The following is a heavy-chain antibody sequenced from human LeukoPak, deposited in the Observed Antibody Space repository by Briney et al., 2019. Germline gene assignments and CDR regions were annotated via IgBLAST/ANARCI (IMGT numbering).Heavy chain of an antibody. Sequence: GGSLRLSCTASGFTFSSYGMNWVRQAPGKGLEWVSGITGRGENIYYAGSVKGRFTISRDNSKNTLYLQMNSLRAEDTAVYYCAKETPSPRVLTGYFYHWGQGTLVTVSS. J-gene: IGHJ4*02. CDR2: ITGRGENI. D-gene: IGHD3-9*01. CDR1: GFTFSSYG. CDR3: AKETPSPRVLTGYFYH. V-gene: IGHV3-23*01.